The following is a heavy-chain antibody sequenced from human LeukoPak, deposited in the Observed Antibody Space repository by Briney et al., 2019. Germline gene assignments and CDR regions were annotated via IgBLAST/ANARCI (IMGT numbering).Heavy chain of an antibody. V-gene: IGHV4-39*07. CDR3: AREIRGNYYMDV. CDR2: MYYSGSI. CDR1: GGSISSSSYY. D-gene: IGHD3-10*01. J-gene: IGHJ6*03. Sequence: SETLSLTCTVSGGSISSSSYYWGWIRQPPGKGLEWIGSMYYSGSIDYNPSLKSRVTISVDTSKNQFSLKLSSVTAADTAVYYCAREIRGNYYMDVGGKGTTVTVSS.